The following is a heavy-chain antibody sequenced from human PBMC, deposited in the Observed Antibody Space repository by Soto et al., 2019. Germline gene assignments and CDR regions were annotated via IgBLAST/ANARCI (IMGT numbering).Heavy chain of an antibody. Sequence: QVQLQESGPGLVKPSGTLSLTCAVSGGSISSSNWWSWVRQPPGKGLEWIGEIYHSGSTNYNPSLKSGVTISVDKSKNQFSRKLSSVTAADTAVYYCARVGRVYCSSTSCYRQRIAARPYWFDPWGQGTLVTVSS. CDR2: IYHSGST. CDR1: GGSISSSNW. J-gene: IGHJ5*02. CDR3: ARVGRVYCSSTSCYRQRIAARPYWFDP. V-gene: IGHV4-4*02. D-gene: IGHD2-2*01.